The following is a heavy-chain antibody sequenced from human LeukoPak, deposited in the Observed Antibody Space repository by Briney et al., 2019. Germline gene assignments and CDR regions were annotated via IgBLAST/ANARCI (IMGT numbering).Heavy chain of an antibody. Sequence: SETLSLTCAVYGGSFSGYYWSWIRQPPGKGLEWIGEINHSGSTNYNPSLKSRVTISVDTSKNQFSLKLSSVTAADTAVYYCARVGAVAGTLAGDYWGQGTLVTVSS. CDR3: ARVGAVAGTLAGDY. CDR1: GGSFSGYY. V-gene: IGHV4-34*01. D-gene: IGHD6-19*01. CDR2: INHSGST. J-gene: IGHJ4*02.